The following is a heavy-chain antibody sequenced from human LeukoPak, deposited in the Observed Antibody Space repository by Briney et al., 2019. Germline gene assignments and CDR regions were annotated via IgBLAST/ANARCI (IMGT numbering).Heavy chain of an antibody. V-gene: IGHV3-30*02. CDR3: ARDIVVPAASGRCFDY. D-gene: IGHD2-2*01. CDR1: GFTFSIFG. CDR2: IRYDGSDK. Sequence: PGGSLRLSCAASGFTFSIFGMHWVRQAPGKGLEWVAFIRYDGSDKFYADSVKARFTISRDNSKNKLYLQMNSLRPEDTAVYYCARDIVVPAASGRCFDYWGQGTLITVSS. J-gene: IGHJ4*02.